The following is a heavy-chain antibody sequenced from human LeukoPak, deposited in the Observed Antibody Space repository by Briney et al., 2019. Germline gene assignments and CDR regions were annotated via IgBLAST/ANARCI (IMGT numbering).Heavy chain of an antibody. J-gene: IGHJ5*02. CDR2: IYTSGST. CDR1: GGSISSYY. Sequence: PAETLSLTCTVSGGSISSYYWSWIRQPAGKGLEWIGRIYTSGSTNYNPSLNSRVTMSVDTSKNQFSLKLSSGTAADTAVYYCARAWVYCSSTSCYTESLVSWFDPWGQGTLVTVSS. D-gene: IGHD2-2*02. CDR3: ARAWVYCSSTSCYTESLVSWFDP. V-gene: IGHV4-4*07.